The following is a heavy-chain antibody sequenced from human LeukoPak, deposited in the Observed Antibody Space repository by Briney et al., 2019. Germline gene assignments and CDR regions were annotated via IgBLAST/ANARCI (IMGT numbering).Heavy chain of an antibody. J-gene: IGHJ6*03. CDR1: GGSISSYY. V-gene: IGHV4-59*08. Sequence: SETLSLTCTVSGGSISSYYWNWIRQPPGKGLEWIGYIYYSGSTNYNPSLKSRVTISVDTSKNQFSLKLSSVTAADTAVYYCARHGSSSCYGYYYYYMDVWGKGTTVTISS. CDR2: IYYSGST. CDR3: ARHGSSSCYGYYYYYMDV. D-gene: IGHD6-13*01.